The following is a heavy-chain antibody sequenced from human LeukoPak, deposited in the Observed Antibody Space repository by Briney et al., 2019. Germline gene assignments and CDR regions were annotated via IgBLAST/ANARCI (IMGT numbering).Heavy chain of an antibody. J-gene: IGHJ3*02. V-gene: IGHV4-59*08. D-gene: IGHD3/OR15-3a*01. CDR2: IYYSGGT. Sequence: SETLSLTCTVSGGSISSYYWSWIRQPPGKGLEWIGYIYYSGGTNYNPSLKTRVTISVDRSKNQFSLKLSSVTAADTAVYYCARHPRRGPKLPFDIWGQGTMVTVSS. CDR1: GGSISSYY. CDR3: ARHPRRGPKLPFDI.